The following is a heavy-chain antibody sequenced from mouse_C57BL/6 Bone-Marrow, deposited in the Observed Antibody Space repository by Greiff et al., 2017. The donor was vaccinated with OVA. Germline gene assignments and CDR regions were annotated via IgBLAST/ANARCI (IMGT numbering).Heavy chain of an antibody. Sequence: VQLQQSGAEIVRPGASVKLSCTASGFNIKDDYMHWVKQRPEQGLEWIGWIDPENGDTEYASKFQGKATITADTSSNTAYLQLSSLTSEDTAVYYCTPITTVNWYFDVWGTGTTVTVSS. CDR3: TPITTVNWYFDV. D-gene: IGHD1-1*01. J-gene: IGHJ1*03. V-gene: IGHV14-4*01. CDR1: GFNIKDDY. CDR2: IDPENGDT.